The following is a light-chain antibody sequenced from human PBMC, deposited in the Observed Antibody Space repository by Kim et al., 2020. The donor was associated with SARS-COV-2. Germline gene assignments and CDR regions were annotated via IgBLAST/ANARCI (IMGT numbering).Light chain of an antibody. CDR2: YDS. CDR1: NIGSKS. CDR3: QVWDSSSDSYV. Sequence: PGKTARITCGGNNIGSKSVHWYQQKPGQAPVLVIYYDSDRPSGIPERFSGSNSGNTATLTISRVEAGDEADYYCQVWDSSSDSYVFGTGTKVTVL. J-gene: IGLJ1*01. V-gene: IGLV3-21*04.